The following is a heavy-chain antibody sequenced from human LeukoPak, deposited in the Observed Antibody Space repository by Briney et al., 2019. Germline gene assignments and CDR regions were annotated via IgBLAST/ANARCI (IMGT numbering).Heavy chain of an antibody. CDR2: INPSGGST. Sequence: ASVKVSCKASGYTFTTYFLCGVRQAPGQRLEWMGQINPSGGSTSYAQKFQGRGTTTRDTTISTAYMELSRLRSDDTAVYYCARAATGAMIVVVNFDYWGQGTLVTVSS. D-gene: IGHD3-22*01. CDR1: GYTFTTYF. V-gene: IGHV1-46*01. J-gene: IGHJ4*02. CDR3: ARAATGAMIVVVNFDY.